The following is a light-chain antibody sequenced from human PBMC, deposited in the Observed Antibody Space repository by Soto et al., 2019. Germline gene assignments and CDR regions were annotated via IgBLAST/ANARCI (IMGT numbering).Light chain of an antibody. CDR3: QQYTRYAET. CDR1: QSASPF. Sequence: IHRINTHYTLSASVGDRVTMTCRASQSASPFLAWYQQKPGQAPKLLIYDASTLQSGVPSRFSASGSGTEFALTISGLQPDDFVVYYCQQYTRYAETSGQRSKVDI. CDR2: DAS. J-gene: IGKJ1*01. V-gene: IGKV1-5*01.